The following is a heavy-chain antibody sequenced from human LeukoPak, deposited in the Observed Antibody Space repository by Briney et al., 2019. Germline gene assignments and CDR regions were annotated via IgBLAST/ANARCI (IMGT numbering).Heavy chain of an antibody. J-gene: IGHJ3*02. CDR2: INSDGSST. CDR3: ARDRPSYAFDI. Sequence: GGSLRLSCAASGFTFSSYWMHWVRQAPGKGLVWASRINSDGSSTSNADSVKGRFTITRDNAKNTLYLQMNSLRAEDTAVYYCARDRPSYAFDIWGQGTMVTVSS. CDR1: GFTFSSYW. V-gene: IGHV3-74*01.